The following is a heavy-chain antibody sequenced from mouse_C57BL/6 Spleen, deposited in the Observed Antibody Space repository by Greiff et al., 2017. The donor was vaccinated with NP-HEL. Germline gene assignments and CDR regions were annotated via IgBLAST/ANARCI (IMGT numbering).Heavy chain of an antibody. CDR1: GYTFTDYN. CDR2: INPNNGGT. CDR3: AKSIDDGYYAWFAY. D-gene: IGHD2-3*01. V-gene: IGHV1-18*01. Sequence: EVKLQESGPELVKPGASVKIPCKASGYTFTDYNMDWVKQSHGKSLEWIGDINPNNGGTIYNQKFKGKATLTVDKSSSTAYMELRSLTSEDTAVYYCAKSIDDGYYAWFAYWGQGTLVTVSA. J-gene: IGHJ3*01.